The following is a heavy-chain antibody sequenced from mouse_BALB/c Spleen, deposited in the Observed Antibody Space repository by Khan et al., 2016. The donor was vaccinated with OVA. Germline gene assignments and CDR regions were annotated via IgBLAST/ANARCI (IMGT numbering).Heavy chain of an antibody. CDR2: ISYSGNA. D-gene: IGHD1-1*01. CDR1: GDSITSGY. Sequence: EVQLQESGPSLVKPSQTLSLTCSVTGDSITSGYWNWIRKFPGKKLEYMGYISYSGNAYYNPSLKSRISITRDTSKNQDYMKMNTVTTEDTATCYCACELRGFAYWGQGTLVTVSA. V-gene: IGHV3-8*02. J-gene: IGHJ3*01. CDR3: ACELRGFAY.